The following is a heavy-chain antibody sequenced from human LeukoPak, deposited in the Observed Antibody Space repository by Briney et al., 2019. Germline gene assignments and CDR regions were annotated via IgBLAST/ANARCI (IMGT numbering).Heavy chain of an antibody. D-gene: IGHD3-10*01. V-gene: IGHV3-21*01. CDR2: ISSSSSYI. CDR1: GFTFSSYS. CDR3: ARDGSITMVRDYYYMDV. J-gene: IGHJ6*03. Sequence: MAGGSLRLSCAASGFTFSSYSMNWVRQAPGKGLEWVSSISSSSSYIYYADSVKGRFTISRDNAKNSLYLQMNSQRAEDTAVYYCARDGSITMVRDYYYMDVWGKGTTVTVSS.